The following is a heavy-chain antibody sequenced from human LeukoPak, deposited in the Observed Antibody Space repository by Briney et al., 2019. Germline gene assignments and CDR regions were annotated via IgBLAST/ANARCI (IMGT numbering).Heavy chain of an antibody. D-gene: IGHD6-13*01. CDR3: ARTVYVLRGQRLVPGFDY. V-gene: IGHV3-48*03. Sequence: GGGLRLSCAASVFSFRTYEIQGVRQPPGRGREWVSYIGKSITTTYYADSVKGRFTVSRDAAKSSLYLQMSSLRPEDTAVDYCARTVYVLRGQRLVPGFDYWGQGTLVTVSS. CDR2: IGKSITTT. CDR1: VFSFRTYE. J-gene: IGHJ4*02.